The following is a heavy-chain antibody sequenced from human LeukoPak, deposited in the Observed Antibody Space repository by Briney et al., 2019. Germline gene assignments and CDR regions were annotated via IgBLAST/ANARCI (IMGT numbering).Heavy chain of an antibody. D-gene: IGHD3-16*02. CDR2: INHSGST. Sequence: SETLSLTCAVYGGSFSGYYWSWIRQPPGKGLEWIGEINHSGSTNYNPSLKSRVTISVDTSKNQFSLKLSSVTAADTAVYYCARGRSYDYVWGSYRHTPDFDYWGQGTLVTVSS. CDR1: GGSFSGYY. CDR3: ARGRSYDYVWGSYRHTPDFDY. V-gene: IGHV4-34*01. J-gene: IGHJ4*02.